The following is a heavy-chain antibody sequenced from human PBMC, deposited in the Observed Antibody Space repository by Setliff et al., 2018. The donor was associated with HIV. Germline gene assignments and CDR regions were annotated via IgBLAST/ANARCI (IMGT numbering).Heavy chain of an antibody. Sequence: GESLKISCAASGFTFNTYAMSWVRQAPGKGLEWVSSMGGSSGDTYYADSVKGRFTISRDNTKNTLSLQMNSLGAEDTAIYYCANRLRSSNNWYYFDYWARERWSPSPQ. CDR2: MGGSSGDT. D-gene: IGHD6-13*01. J-gene: IGHJ4*02. CDR1: GFTFNTYA. CDR3: ANRLRSSNNWYYFDY. V-gene: IGHV3-23*01.